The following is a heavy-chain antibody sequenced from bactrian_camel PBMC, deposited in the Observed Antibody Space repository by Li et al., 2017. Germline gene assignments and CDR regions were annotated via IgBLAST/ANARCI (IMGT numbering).Heavy chain of an antibody. D-gene: IGHD5*01. CDR3: AADVGALSDRCLGLSPDTYNY. CDR2: EG. V-gene: IGHV3-2*01. J-gene: IGHJ4*01. CDR1: GFTFSSYY. Sequence: QLVESGGGLVQPGGSLRLSCAASGFTFSSYYMSWVRQAPGKGLEWVSSEGRYADSVKGRFTVSQDRGQNTLYLRMSALKPEDTGMYYCAADVGALSDRCLGLSPDTYNYWGQGTQVTVS.